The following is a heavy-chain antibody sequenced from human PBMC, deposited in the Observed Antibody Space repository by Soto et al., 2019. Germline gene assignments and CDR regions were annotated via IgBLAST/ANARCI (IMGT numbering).Heavy chain of an antibody. CDR3: ARGLAVAGRNYYYYYMDV. V-gene: IGHV3-7*01. CDR1: GFTFSSYW. J-gene: IGHJ6*03. CDR2: IKQDGSEK. D-gene: IGHD6-19*01. Sequence: EVQLVESGGGLVQPGGSLRLSCAASGFTFSSYWMSWVRQAPGKGLEWVANIKQDGSEKYYVDSVKGRFTISRDNAKNSLYLQMNSLRAEDTAVYYCARGLAVAGRNYYYYYMDVWGKGTTVTVSS.